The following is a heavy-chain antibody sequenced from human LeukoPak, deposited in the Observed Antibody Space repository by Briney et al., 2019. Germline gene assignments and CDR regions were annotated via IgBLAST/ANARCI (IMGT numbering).Heavy chain of an antibody. CDR2: INSDRTDT. J-gene: IGHJ4*02. CDR3: ARDLQASCV. V-gene: IGHV3-74*01. CDR1: RLSFNNYW. Sequence: GGSLRLTCTASRLSFNNYWVHWVRQVPGKGLVWVSRINSDRTDTNYANSVKGRFTISRDHAKSTVYLQMNSLSAEDTGVYYCARDLQASCVWGQGTLVTVSS.